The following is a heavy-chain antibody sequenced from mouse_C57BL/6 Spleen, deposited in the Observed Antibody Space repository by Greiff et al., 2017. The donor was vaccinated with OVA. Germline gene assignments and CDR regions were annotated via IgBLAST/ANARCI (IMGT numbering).Heavy chain of an antibody. Sequence: VQLQQSGAELARPGASVKMSCKASGYTFTSYTMHWVKQRPGQGLEWIGYINPSSGYTKYNQKFKDKATLTADKSSSTAYMQLNSLTSEDSAVYYCARFDYYGSSYPFDYWGQGTTLTVSS. CDR3: ARFDYYGSSYPFDY. D-gene: IGHD1-1*01. CDR1: GYTFTSYT. CDR2: INPSSGYT. J-gene: IGHJ2*01. V-gene: IGHV1-4*01.